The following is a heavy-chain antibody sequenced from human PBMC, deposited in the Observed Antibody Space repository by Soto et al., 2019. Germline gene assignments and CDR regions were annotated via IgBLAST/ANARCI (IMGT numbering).Heavy chain of an antibody. CDR3: ARDSYGYGGNSGTGYFDY. D-gene: IGHD2-21*02. CDR1: GYTFTSYY. CDR2: INPSGGST. J-gene: IGHJ4*02. Sequence: ASVKVSCKASGYTFTSYYMHWVRQAPGQGLEWMGIINPSGGSTSYAQKFQGRVTMTRDTSTSTVYMELSSLRSEDTAVYYCARDSYGYGGNSGTGYFDYWGQGTLVTVS. V-gene: IGHV1-46*01.